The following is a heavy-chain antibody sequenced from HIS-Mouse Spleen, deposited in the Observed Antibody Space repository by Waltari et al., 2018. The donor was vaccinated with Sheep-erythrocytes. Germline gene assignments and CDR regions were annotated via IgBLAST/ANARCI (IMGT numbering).Heavy chain of an antibody. CDR1: GYSFTSYW. Sequence: EVQLVQSGAEVKKPGESLKISCKGSGYSFTSYWIGWVRQMPGKGLEWMGIIYPGDSDTRYSPSFQGQVTISADKSISTAYLQWSSLKASDTATYYCARRTYYDFWSGYYTDAFDIWGQGTMVTVSS. CDR3: ARRTYYDFWSGYYTDAFDI. CDR2: IYPGDSDT. J-gene: IGHJ3*02. V-gene: IGHV5-51*03. D-gene: IGHD3-3*01.